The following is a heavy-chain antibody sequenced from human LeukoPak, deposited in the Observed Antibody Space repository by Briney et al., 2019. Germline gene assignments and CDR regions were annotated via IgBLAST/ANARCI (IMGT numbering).Heavy chain of an antibody. CDR3: ARQFSSGWYYFDY. D-gene: IGHD6-19*01. V-gene: IGHV3-30*04. Sequence: GGSLRLSCAASGFTFSSYAMHWVRQAPGKGLEWVAVISYDGSNKYYADSVKGRFTISRDNSKNTLYLHMNSLRAEDTAVYYCARQFSSGWYYFDYWGQGTLVTVSS. J-gene: IGHJ4*02. CDR2: ISYDGSNK. CDR1: GFTFSSYA.